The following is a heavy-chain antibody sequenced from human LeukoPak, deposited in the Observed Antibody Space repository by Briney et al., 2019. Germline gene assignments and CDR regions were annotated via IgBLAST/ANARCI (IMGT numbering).Heavy chain of an antibody. CDR2: IYYSGST. CDR1: GGSISSYY. D-gene: IGHD2-2*02. CDR3: ARDYRLGGYTPGAFDI. V-gene: IGHV4-59*12. J-gene: IGHJ3*02. Sequence: SETLSLTCTVSGGSISSYYWSWIRQPPGKGLEWIGYIYYSGSTNYNPSLKSRVTISVDRSKNQFSLKLSSVTAADTAVYYCARDYRLGGYTPGAFDIWGQGTMVTVSS.